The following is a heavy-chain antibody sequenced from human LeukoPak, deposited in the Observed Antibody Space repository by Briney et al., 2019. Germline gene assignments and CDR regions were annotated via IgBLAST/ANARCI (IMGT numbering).Heavy chain of an antibody. V-gene: IGHV4-59*01. J-gene: IGHJ4*02. D-gene: IGHD2-15*01. CDR3: ASVDPLNGCFFAY. Sequence: SETLSLTCTLSGGSISSYHWSWIRQPPGKGLKWIGYIYYSGSTNYNPSLKRRVTISLDTSKNQFSLKLRSVTAAETAVYYCASVDPLNGCFFAYWGQGTLVTVST. CDR1: GGSISSYH. CDR2: IYYSGST.